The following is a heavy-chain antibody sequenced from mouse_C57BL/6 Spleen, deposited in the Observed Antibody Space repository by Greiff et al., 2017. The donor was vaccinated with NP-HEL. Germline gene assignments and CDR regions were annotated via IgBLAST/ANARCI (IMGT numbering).Heavy chain of an antibody. CDR1: GYTFTSYW. D-gene: IGHD2-1*01. CDR2: IDPSDSYT. J-gene: IGHJ4*01. V-gene: IGHV1-69*01. Sequence: QVQLQQPGAELVMPGASVKLSCKASGYTFTSYWMHWVKQRPGQGLEWIGEIDPSDSYTNYNQKFKGKSTLTVDKSSSTAYMQLSSLTSEDSAVYDCARRAGGNYYYAMDYWGQGTSVTVSS. CDR3: ARRAGGNYYYAMDY.